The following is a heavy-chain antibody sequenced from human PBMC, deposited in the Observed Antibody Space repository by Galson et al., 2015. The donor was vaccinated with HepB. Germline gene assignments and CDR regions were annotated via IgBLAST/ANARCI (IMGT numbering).Heavy chain of an antibody. Sequence: SLRLSCAASGFTFSSYAMHWVRQAPGKGLEYVSAISSNGGSTYYADSVKGRFIISRDNSKNTLYLQMSSLRAEDTAVYYCVKGLYYYDSSGYYSGWGQGTLVTVSS. J-gene: IGHJ4*02. V-gene: IGHV3-64D*09. D-gene: IGHD3-22*01. CDR3: VKGLYYYDSSGYYSG. CDR1: GFTFSSYA. CDR2: ISSNGGST.